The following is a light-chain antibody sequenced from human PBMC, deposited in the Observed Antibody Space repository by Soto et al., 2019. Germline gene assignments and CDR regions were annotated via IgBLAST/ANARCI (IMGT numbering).Light chain of an antibody. CDR1: QNINRW. CDR2: KAS. V-gene: IGKV1-5*03. J-gene: IGKJ4*01. Sequence: DIQMTQSPSTLSASVGDRVTITCRARQNINRWLAWYQQRPGKAPNLLIHKASTLEVGVPSRFSGSASGTEFTLTISSLQPDDFAVYFCLQYNVYPLSFGGGTKVEI. CDR3: LQYNVYPLS.